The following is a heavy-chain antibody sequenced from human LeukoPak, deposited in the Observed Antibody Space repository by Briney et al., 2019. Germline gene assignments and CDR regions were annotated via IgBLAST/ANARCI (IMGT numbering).Heavy chain of an antibody. D-gene: IGHD3-10*01. CDR2: ISSSGNAI. CDR3: ASEHGAFGEPPFDY. Sequence: GGSLRLSCTASGFTFSDYYMSWIRQAPGKGLEWVSYISSSGNAIYYADSVKGRFTISRDNAKNSVYLQMSSLRAKDTAVYYCASEHGAFGEPPFDYWGQGTLVTVSS. CDR1: GFTFSDYY. J-gene: IGHJ4*02. V-gene: IGHV3-11*01.